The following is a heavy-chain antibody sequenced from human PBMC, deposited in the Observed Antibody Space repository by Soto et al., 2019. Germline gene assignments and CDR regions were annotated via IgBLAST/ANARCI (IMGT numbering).Heavy chain of an antibody. J-gene: IGHJ5*02. CDR2: INAGNGNT. CDR3: ARGVVLVPAAGRWGDWLDP. Sequence: QVQLVQSGAEEKKPGASVKVSCKASGYTFTSYAMHWVRQAPGQRLEWMGWINAGNGNTKYSQKFQGRVTITRDTSASPAYMELGSLRPEDTAVYYCARGVVLVPAAGRWGDWLDPWGQGTLVTVAS. CDR1: GYTFTSYA. D-gene: IGHD2-2*01. V-gene: IGHV1-3*05.